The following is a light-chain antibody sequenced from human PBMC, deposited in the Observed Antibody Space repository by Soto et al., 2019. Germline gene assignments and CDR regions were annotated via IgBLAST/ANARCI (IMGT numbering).Light chain of an antibody. V-gene: IGKV3-20*01. CDR3: QQYGSAPIT. CDR1: QSVSSSY. Sequence: EIVLTQSPGTLSLSPGERATLSCRASQSVSSSYLAWYQQKPGQAPSLLIYDASSRATGIPDRFSGSGSGTDFPLTISRLEPEDLAVYYCQQYGSAPITFGQGTRLEIK. J-gene: IGKJ5*01. CDR2: DAS.